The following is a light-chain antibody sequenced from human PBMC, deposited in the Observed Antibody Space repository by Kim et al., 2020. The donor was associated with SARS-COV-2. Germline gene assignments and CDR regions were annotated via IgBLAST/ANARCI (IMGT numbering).Light chain of an antibody. CDR3: LQYYAFPRT. Sequence: DIQMTQSPSSLSASVGDRVTITCRASRDIRNDLSWFQQKPGKVPKRLISVASTLQSGVPSRFSGSGSETEFTLTISSLQPEDFATYYCLQYYAFPRTFGQGTKLEI. CDR2: VAS. J-gene: IGKJ2*01. CDR1: RDIRND. V-gene: IGKV1-17*01.